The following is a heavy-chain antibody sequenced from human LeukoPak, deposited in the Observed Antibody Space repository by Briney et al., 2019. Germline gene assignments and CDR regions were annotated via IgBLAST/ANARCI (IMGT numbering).Heavy chain of an antibody. CDR1: GYSISSGFY. CDR2: IYHSGST. D-gene: IGHD5-12*01. Sequence: SETLSLTCTVSGYSISSGFYWGWIRQPPGKGLEWLGSIYHSGSTYYNPSLKSRVTISVDTSKNQFSLKLSSVTAADTAVYYCARSGYSGYDYFDYWGQGTLVTVSS. V-gene: IGHV4-38-2*02. J-gene: IGHJ4*02. CDR3: ARSGYSGYDYFDY.